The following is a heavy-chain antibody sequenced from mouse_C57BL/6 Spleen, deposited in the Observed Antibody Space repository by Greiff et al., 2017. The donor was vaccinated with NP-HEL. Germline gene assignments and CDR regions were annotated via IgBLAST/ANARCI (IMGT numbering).Heavy chain of an antibody. V-gene: IGHV7-3*01. J-gene: IGHJ3*01. CDR3: ARSYYGSSYGAWFAY. CDR1: GFTFTDYY. Sequence: EVKLMESGGGLVQPGGSLSLSCAASGFTFTDYYMSWVRQPPGKALEWLGFIRNKANGYTTEYSASVKGRFTISRDNSQSILYLQMNALRAEDSATYYCARSYYGSSYGAWFAYWGQGTLVTVSA. D-gene: IGHD1-1*01. CDR2: IRNKANGYTT.